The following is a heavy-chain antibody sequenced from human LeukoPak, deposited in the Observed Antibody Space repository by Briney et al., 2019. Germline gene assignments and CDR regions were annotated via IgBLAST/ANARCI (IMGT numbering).Heavy chain of an antibody. CDR1: GYSIRSGYY. Sequence: PSETLSLTCTVSGYSIRSGYYWAWIRQPPGKGLEWIGYIYYSGSTNYNPSLKSRVTISVDTSKNQFSLKLSSVTAADTAVYYCARELEASGGGSYLRFDPWGQGTLVTVSS. V-gene: IGHV4-38-2*02. CDR2: IYYSGST. CDR3: ARELEASGGGSYLRFDP. D-gene: IGHD1-26*01. J-gene: IGHJ5*02.